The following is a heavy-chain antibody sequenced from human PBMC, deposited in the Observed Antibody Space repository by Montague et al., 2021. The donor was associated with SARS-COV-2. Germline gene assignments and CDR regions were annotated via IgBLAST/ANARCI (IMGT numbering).Heavy chain of an antibody. J-gene: IGHJ4*02. V-gene: IGHV3-23*01. CDR2: ISGSADGT. CDR1: GFTFSTYA. Sequence: SLRLSCAASGFTFSTYAMSWVRQAPGKGLEWVSGISGSADGTYYADSVKGRFTISRDDSKNTVYLQMNGLRAEDAAEYFCAKDRQGEPHQIYSFDYWGQGALVTVSS. CDR3: AKDRQGEPHQIYSFDY. D-gene: IGHD3-16*01.